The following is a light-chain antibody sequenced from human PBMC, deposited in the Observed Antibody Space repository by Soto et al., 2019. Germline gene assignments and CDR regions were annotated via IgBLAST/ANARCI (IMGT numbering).Light chain of an antibody. CDR1: SSDVGGYNY. V-gene: IGLV2-14*03. J-gene: IGLJ1*01. CDR2: DVS. CDR3: SSYTTSNTREIV. Sequence: SALTQPASVSGSPRQSITISCTGTSSDVGGYNYVSWYQHHPGKAPKLIIYDVSNRPSGVSNPFSGSKSGNTASLTISGLQPEDEADYYCSSYTTSNTREIVFGTGTMVTVL.